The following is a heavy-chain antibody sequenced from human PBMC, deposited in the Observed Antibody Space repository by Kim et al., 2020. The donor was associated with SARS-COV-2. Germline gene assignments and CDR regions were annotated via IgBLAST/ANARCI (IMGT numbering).Heavy chain of an antibody. D-gene: IGHD3-10*01. Sequence: GGSLRLSCAASGFTFSSYAMHWVRQAPGKGLEWVAVISYDGSNKYYADSVKGRFTISRDNSKNTLYLQMNSLRAEDTAVYYCARALSSPNYYGSVPLDAFDIWGQGTMVTVSS. CDR1: GFTFSSYA. V-gene: IGHV3-30*04. CDR3: ARALSSPNYYGSVPLDAFDI. J-gene: IGHJ3*02. CDR2: ISYDGSNK.